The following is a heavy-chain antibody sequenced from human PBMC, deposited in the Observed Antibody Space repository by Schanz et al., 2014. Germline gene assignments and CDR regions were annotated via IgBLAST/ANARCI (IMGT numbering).Heavy chain of an antibody. CDR3: ARHGGIPYYPMDV. J-gene: IGHJ6*02. V-gene: IGHV4-39*01. CDR1: GGSITTTTAY. D-gene: IGHD3-16*01. CDR2: IYYDGST. Sequence: LQLQESGPGLLKPSETLSLTCSVSGGSITTTTAYWAYIRQPPGEGLEWIGTIYYDGSTYYNSSLKSRLTMSVDPSKNQFSLRLTSVTASDTAVYYCARHGGIPYYPMDVWGQGTTVIVSS.